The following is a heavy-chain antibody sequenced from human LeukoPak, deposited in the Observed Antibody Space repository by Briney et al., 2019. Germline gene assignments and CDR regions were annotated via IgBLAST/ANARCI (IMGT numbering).Heavy chain of an antibody. J-gene: IGHJ4*02. CDR1: GGSISSYY. CDR3: AATAEYYDSSGYYNY. D-gene: IGHD3-22*01. Sequence: SETLSLTCTVSGGSISSYYWSWIRQPPGKGREWIGYTYYSGSTNYNPSLKSRVTISVDTSKNQFSLKLSSVTAADTAVYYCAATAEYYDSSGYYNYWGQGTLVTVSS. V-gene: IGHV4-59*01. CDR2: TYYSGST.